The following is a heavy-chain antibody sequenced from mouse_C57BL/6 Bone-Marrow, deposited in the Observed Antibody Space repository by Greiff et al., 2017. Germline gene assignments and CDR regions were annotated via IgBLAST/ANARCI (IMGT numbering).Heavy chain of an antibody. CDR3: ARIYYYGQRYFDV. V-gene: IGHV2-2*01. CDR1: GFSFTSYG. CDR2: IWSGGST. J-gene: IGHJ1*03. Sequence: VKLQESGPGLVQPSQSLSITCTVSGFSFTSYGVHWVRQSPGKGLEWLGVIWSGGSTDYNAAFISRLSISKDNSKSQVFFKMNSLQADDTAIYYCARIYYYGQRYFDVWGTGTTVTVSS. D-gene: IGHD1-1*01.